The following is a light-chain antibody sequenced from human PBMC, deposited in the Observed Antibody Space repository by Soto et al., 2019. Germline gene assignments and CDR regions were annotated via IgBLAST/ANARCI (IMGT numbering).Light chain of an antibody. CDR3: ETWDDSLSGYV. CDR2: SNN. CDR1: GSNIGRNS. J-gene: IGLJ1*01. V-gene: IGLV1-44*01. Sequence: QSVLTQPPSASGTPGQRVTISCYGSGSNIGRNSVNWYRQLPGTAPKLLIYSNNKRPSGLPDRFSGSSSGTSASLAISGLQSEDEADYYCETWDDSLSGYVFGTGIKLTVL.